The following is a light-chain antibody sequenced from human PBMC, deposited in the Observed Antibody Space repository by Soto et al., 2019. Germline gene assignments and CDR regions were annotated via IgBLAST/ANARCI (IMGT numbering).Light chain of an antibody. CDR3: QQYHSYSSIT. Sequence: DIQMTQSPSTLSASVGDRVTITCRASQSISTWLAWYQQKPGKAPKLLIYDASSLESGVPSRFSGSGSGTEFTLTISSLQPDDFATSYCQQYHSYSSITFGQGTRLEIK. CDR2: DAS. V-gene: IGKV1-5*01. J-gene: IGKJ5*01. CDR1: QSISTW.